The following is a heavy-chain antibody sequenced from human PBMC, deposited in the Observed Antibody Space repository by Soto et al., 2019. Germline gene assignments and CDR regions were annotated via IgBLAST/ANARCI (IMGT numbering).Heavy chain of an antibody. J-gene: IGHJ6*02. CDR1: GFTFSSYA. D-gene: IGHD3-9*01. CDR3: ARDRRHYDILTGYPLYYYYGMDV. CDR2: ISGSGGST. Sequence: GGSLRLSCAASGFTFSSYAMSWVRQAPGKGLEWVSAISGSGGSTYYADSVKGRFTISRDNSKNTLYLQMNSLRAEDTAVYYCARDRRHYDILTGYPLYYYYGMDVWGQGTTVTVSS. V-gene: IGHV3-23*01.